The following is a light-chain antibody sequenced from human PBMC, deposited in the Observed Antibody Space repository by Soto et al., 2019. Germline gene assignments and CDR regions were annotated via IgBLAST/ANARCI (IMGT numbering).Light chain of an antibody. CDR2: WAS. CDR1: QSVLSSSNSKDY. V-gene: IGKV4-1*01. Sequence: DIVVTQSPDSLGVSLGERAAINCKSSQSVLSSSNSKDYVAWYQQKPGQPPNLLIYWASTRESGVPDRFSGSGSGTDFTLTISSLQPADVAIYFCQQYYNTPWTFGQGTKVEIK. CDR3: QQYYNTPWT. J-gene: IGKJ1*01.